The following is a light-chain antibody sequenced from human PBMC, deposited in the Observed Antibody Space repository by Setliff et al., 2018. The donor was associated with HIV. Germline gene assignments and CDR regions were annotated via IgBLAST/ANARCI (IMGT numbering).Light chain of an antibody. Sequence: QSALTQPRSVSGSPGQSVTFSCTGSSSDVGTYNYVSWYQQPPGEAPKLIIYDVSKRPSGVPDRFSGSKSGDTASLTISGLQSEDEAVYYCCSYAGTYTDIFGTGTKVTVL. CDR3: CSYAGTYTDI. CDR2: DVS. V-gene: IGLV2-11*01. CDR1: SSDVGTYNY. J-gene: IGLJ1*01.